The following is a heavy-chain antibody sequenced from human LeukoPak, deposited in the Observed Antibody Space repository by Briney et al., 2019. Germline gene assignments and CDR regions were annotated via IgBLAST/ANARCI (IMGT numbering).Heavy chain of an antibody. J-gene: IGHJ4*02. V-gene: IGHV4-34*01. CDR3: ARGVWGRGSGSYYTF. CDR1: GGSFSGYY. CDR2: INHSGST. D-gene: IGHD3-10*01. Sequence: PSETLSLTCAVYGGSFSGYYWSWIRQPPGKGLEWIGEINHSGSTNYNPSLKSRVTISVDTSKNQFSLKLSSVTAADTAVYYCARGVWGRGSGSYYTFWGQGTLVTVSS.